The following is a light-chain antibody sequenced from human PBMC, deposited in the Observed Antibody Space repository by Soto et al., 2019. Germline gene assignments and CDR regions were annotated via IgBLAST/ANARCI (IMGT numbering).Light chain of an antibody. CDR2: KTS. Sequence: DIQMTQSPSTLSASLGDRVTITCRASQSISSWLAWYQQKPGKAPKLLIYKTSNLESGVPSRFSGSGSGTEFSLTISSLQPDDFATYYCQQYKSFSLTLGGGTKVDIK. J-gene: IGKJ4*01. CDR3: QQYKSFSLT. CDR1: QSISSW. V-gene: IGKV1-5*03.